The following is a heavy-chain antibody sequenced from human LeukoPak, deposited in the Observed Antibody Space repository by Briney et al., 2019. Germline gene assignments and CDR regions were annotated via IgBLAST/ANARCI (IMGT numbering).Heavy chain of an antibody. CDR3: ARVAPRIAIGNYFDY. V-gene: IGHV4-31*03. CDR1: GGSISSGGYY. D-gene: IGHD6-13*01. J-gene: IGHJ4*02. Sequence: SQTLSITCTVSGGSISSGGYYWSWIRQHPGKGLEWIGYIYYSGSTYYNPSLKSRVTISVDTSKNQFSLKLSSVTAADTAVYYCARVAPRIAIGNYFDYWGQGTLVTVSS. CDR2: IYYSGST.